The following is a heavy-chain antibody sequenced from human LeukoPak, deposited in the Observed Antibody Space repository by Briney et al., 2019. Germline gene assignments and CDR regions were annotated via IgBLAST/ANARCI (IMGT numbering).Heavy chain of an antibody. CDR1: GYTLTELS. D-gene: IGHD3-10*01. J-gene: IGHJ4*02. V-gene: IGHV1-24*01. Sequence: ASVKVSCKVSGYTLTELSMHWVRQAPGKGLEWMGGFDPEDGETIYAQKFQGRVTMTEDTSTDTAYMELSSLRSEDTAVYYCATGYGSGSYYTTDYWGQGTLVTVSS. CDR2: FDPEDGET. CDR3: ATGYGSGSYYTTDY.